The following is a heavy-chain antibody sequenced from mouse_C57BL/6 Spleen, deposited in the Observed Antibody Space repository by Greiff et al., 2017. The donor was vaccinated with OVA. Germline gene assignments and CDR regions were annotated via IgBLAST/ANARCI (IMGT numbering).Heavy chain of an antibody. V-gene: IGHV1-54*01. CDR3: ARSRDYDYAMDY. CDR1: GYAFTNYL. CDR2: INPGSGGT. D-gene: IGHD2-4*01. Sequence: VQVVESGAELVRPGTSVKVSCKASGYAFTNYLIEWVKQRPGQGLEWIGVINPGSGGTNYNEKFKGKATLTADKSSSTAYMQLSSLTSEDSAVYFCARSRDYDYAMDYWGQGTSVTVSS. J-gene: IGHJ4*01.